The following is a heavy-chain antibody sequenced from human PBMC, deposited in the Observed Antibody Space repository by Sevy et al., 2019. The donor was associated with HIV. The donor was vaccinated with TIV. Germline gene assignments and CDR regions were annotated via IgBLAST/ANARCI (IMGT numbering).Heavy chain of an antibody. CDR3: AKDRKVLLVVYAIPFDVFDI. V-gene: IGHV3-30*02. CDR1: GFTFSNHA. J-gene: IGHJ3*02. CDR2: IRYDGSNE. Sequence: GESLKISCAASGFTFSNHAMHWVRQAPGKGLEWVAFIRYDGSNEYYADSVKGRFTISRDNSKNTLYLQMNSLRPEDTAVYYCAKDRKVLLVVYAIPFDVFDIWGQGTMVTVS. D-gene: IGHD2-8*02.